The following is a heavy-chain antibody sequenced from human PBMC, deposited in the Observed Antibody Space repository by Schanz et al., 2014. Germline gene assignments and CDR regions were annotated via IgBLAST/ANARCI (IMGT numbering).Heavy chain of an antibody. CDR1: GFTFSSYA. Sequence: EVQLAESGGGLVQPGGSLRLSCAASGFTFSSYAMTWVRQAPGMGLEWVSYISGSSRTIYYADSMKGRFTVSRDNAENALYLQMNSLRAEDTAVYYCAKTLFPGGTQTFGNWGRGTLVTVSA. V-gene: IGHV3-48*01. CDR3: AKTLFPGGTQTFGN. J-gene: IGHJ4*02. CDR2: ISGSSRTI. D-gene: IGHD2-8*02.